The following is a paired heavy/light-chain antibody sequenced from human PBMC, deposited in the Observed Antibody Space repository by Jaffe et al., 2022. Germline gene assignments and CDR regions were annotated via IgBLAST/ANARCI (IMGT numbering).Light chain of an antibody. J-gene: IGLJ1*01. V-gene: IGLV1-40*01. Sequence: QSVLTQPPSVSGAPGQRVTFSCTGSSSNIGAGYDVHWYQHLPGTAPKLLIFGTNNRPSGVPDRFSGSKSGASASLAITGLQAEDEADYYCQSYDTSLSGYVFGTGTKVTVL. CDR3: QSYDTSLSGYV. CDR2: GTN. CDR1: SSNIGAGYD.
Heavy chain of an antibody. J-gene: IGHJ6*03. CDR3: AKRGSAEYSSSSGGYHYMDV. V-gene: IGHV3-30*02. Sequence: QVQLVESGGGVVQPGGSLRLSCAASGFIFSNYGMHWVRQAPGKGLEWVAFIGYDGSKKQYADSVKGRFTISRDNSKNTLYLQMNSLRAEDTAMYYCAKRGSAEYSSSSGGYHYMDVWGKGTTVTVSS. D-gene: IGHD6-6*01. CDR2: IGYDGSKK. CDR1: GFIFSNYG.